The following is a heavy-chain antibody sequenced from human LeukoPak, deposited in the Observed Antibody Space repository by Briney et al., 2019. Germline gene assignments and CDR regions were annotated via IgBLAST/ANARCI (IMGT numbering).Heavy chain of an antibody. J-gene: IGHJ5*02. Sequence: SETLSLTCAVSGYSISSGYYWGWIRQPPGEGLEWIGSIYHSGSTYYNPSLKSRVTMSVDTSKNQFSLKLSSVTAADTAVYYCARRKDFWSGYYSWGQGTLVTVSS. CDR3: ARRKDFWSGYYS. CDR2: IYHSGST. V-gene: IGHV4-38-2*01. CDR1: GYSISSGYY. D-gene: IGHD3-3*01.